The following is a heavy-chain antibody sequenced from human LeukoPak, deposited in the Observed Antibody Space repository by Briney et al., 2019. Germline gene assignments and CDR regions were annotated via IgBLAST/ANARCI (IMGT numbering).Heavy chain of an antibody. V-gene: IGHV3-21*01. Sequence: NAGGSLRLSCAASGFTSSSYWMNWVRQAPGKGLEWVSSISSSSSYIYYADSVKGRLTISRDNAKNSLYLQMNSLRAEDTAVYYCARDGSVTSEDYWGQGTLVTVSS. CDR2: ISSSSSYI. D-gene: IGHD4-17*01. CDR3: ARDGSVTSEDY. CDR1: GFTSSSYW. J-gene: IGHJ4*02.